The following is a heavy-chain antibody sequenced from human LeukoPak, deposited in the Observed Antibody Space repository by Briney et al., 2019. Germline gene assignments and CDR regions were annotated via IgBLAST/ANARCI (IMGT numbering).Heavy chain of an antibody. Sequence: PSETLSFTCAVYGGSFSGYYWSWIRQPPGKGLEWIGEINHSGSTNYNPSLKSRVTISVDTSKNQFSLKLSSVTAADTAVYYCARGSGIAAAGTPLVYYYGMDVWGQGTTVTVSS. CDR3: ARGSGIAAAGTPLVYYYGMDV. J-gene: IGHJ6*02. D-gene: IGHD6-13*01. CDR2: INHSGST. V-gene: IGHV4-34*01. CDR1: GGSFSGYY.